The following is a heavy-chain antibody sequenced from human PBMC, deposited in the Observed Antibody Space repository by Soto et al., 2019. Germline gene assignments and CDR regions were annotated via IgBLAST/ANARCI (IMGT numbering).Heavy chain of an antibody. D-gene: IGHD4-4*01. Sequence: EVQLLESGGGLVQPGGSLRLSCAASGFTFSSYAMSWVRQAPGKGLEWVSAISGSGGSTYYADSVKGRFTISRDNSKNTLYLQMYSLRAEDTAVYYCAKVWKGTTVPPYYFDYWGQGTLVTVSS. CDR3: AKVWKGTTVPPYYFDY. J-gene: IGHJ4*02. CDR2: ISGSGGST. CDR1: GFTFSSYA. V-gene: IGHV3-23*01.